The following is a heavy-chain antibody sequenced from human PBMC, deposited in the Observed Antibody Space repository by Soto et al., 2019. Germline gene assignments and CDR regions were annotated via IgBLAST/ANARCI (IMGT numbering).Heavy chain of an antibody. CDR2: ISWDGGST. D-gene: IGHD5-18*01. Sequence: VGSLRLSCAASGFTFDDYTMHWVRQAPGKGLEWVSLISWDGGSTYYADSVKGRFTISRDNSKNSLYLQMNSLRTEDTALYYCAKEKGWNTAMPTHLDYWGQETLVTVSS. CDR1: GFTFDDYT. V-gene: IGHV3-43*01. J-gene: IGHJ4*02. CDR3: AKEKGWNTAMPTHLDY.